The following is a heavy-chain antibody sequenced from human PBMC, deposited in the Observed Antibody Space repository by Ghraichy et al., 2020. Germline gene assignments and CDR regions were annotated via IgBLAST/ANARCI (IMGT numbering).Heavy chain of an antibody. D-gene: IGHD3-10*01. CDR2: INSRGDIK. Sequence: GGSLRLSCAGSGFTFSAYEMNWVRQAPGKGLEWIAYINSRGDIKYYADSVEGRFSISRDNAKNSVYLQVNSLRAGDTAIYYCSHLNRGFGDLQSDCWGQGTLVTVSS. J-gene: IGHJ4*02. CDR3: SHLNRGFGDLQSDC. V-gene: IGHV3-48*03. CDR1: GFTFSAYE.